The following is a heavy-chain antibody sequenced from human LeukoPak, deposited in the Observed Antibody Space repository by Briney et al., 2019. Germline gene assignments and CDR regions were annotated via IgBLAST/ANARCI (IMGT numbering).Heavy chain of an antibody. CDR3: ARHYYGSGSYHLDY. D-gene: IGHD3-10*01. Sequence: SETLSLTCTVSGGSISSYYWSWIRQPPGKGLEWIGYIYYSGSTNYNPSLKSRVTISVDTSKNQFSPKLSSVTAADTAVYYCARHYYGSGSYHLDYWGQGALVTVSS. CDR1: GGSISSYY. J-gene: IGHJ4*02. V-gene: IGHV4-59*08. CDR2: IYYSGST.